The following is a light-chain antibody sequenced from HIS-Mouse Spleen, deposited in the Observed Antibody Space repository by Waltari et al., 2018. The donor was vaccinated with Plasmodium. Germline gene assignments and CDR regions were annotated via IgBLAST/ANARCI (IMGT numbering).Light chain of an antibody. V-gene: IGLV3-21*02. J-gene: IGLJ1*01. CDR2: DES. CDR1: NIGSKS. Sequence: SYVLTQPPSVSVAPGQTARITCGGNNIGSKSVHWYQQKPGQAPVLVVYDESDRPSGIPGRCSGSKSGNTATLTISRVEAGDEADYYCQVWDSSSDHVFGTGTKVTVL. CDR3: QVWDSSSDHV.